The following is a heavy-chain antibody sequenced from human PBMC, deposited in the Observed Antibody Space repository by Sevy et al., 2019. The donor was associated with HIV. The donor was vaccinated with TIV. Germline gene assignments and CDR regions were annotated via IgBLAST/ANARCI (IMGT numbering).Heavy chain of an antibody. Sequence: GGSLRLSCAASGFTFSSYAMHWVRQAPGKGLEWVAVISYDGSNKYYADSVKGRFTISRDNSKNTLYLQMNSLRAEDTAVYYCARTLGYCSGGSCSSSGWAFDIWCQGTMVTVSS. D-gene: IGHD2-15*01. CDR1: GFTFSSYA. J-gene: IGHJ3*02. CDR2: ISYDGSNK. CDR3: ARTLGYCSGGSCSSSGWAFDI. V-gene: IGHV3-30-3*01.